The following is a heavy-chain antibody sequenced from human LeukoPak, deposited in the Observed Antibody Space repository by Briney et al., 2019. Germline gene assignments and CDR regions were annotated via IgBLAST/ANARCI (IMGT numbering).Heavy chain of an antibody. CDR2: IVVGSGNT. CDR1: GFTFTSSA. J-gene: IGHJ4*02. D-gene: IGHD3-3*01. CDR3: AAGVFGYDFWSGYYTPEKVDY. V-gene: IGHV1-58*02. Sequence: SVKVSCKASGFTFTSSAMQWVRQARGQRVEWIGWIVVGSGNTNYAQKFQERVTITRDMSTSTAYMELSSLRSEDTAVYYCAAGVFGYDFWSGYYTPEKVDYWGQGTLVTVSS.